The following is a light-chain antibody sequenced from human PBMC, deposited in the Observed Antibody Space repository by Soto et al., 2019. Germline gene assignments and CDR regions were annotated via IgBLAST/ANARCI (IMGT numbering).Light chain of an antibody. V-gene: IGKV1-9*01. Sequence: DLQMTQSPSSLSASVGDRVTITCRASQSISSYLNWYQQKPGKAPKLLIYAASTLQSGVPSRFSGSASGTEFTLTISSLQPEDFATYYCQQVSGYPLNFGGGTKVDIK. J-gene: IGKJ4*01. CDR2: AAS. CDR3: QQVSGYPLN. CDR1: QSISSY.